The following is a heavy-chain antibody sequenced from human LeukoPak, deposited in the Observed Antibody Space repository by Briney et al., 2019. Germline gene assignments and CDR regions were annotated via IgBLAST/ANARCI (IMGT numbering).Heavy chain of an antibody. CDR1: GFTFISYE. J-gene: IGHJ3*02. CDR2: IGTAGDT. CDR3: ARGMVRGVMGDAFDI. Sequence: GGSLRLSCEASGFTFISYEMHWFRQPTGKGLEWVSAIGTAGDTYYPGSVKGRFTISRENAKNSLYLQMNSLRAGDTAVYYCARGMVRGVMGDAFDIWGQGTMVTVSS. V-gene: IGHV3-13*01. D-gene: IGHD3-10*01.